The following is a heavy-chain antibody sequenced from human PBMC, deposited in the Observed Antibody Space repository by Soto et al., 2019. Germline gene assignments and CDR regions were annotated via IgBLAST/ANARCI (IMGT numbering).Heavy chain of an antibody. D-gene: IGHD3-3*01. V-gene: IGHV4-59*01. CDR3: ARDPPYYDFRLVV. J-gene: IGHJ6*02. CDR1: GGSINSYY. CDR2: TYYTGST. Sequence: PSETLSLTCTVSGGSINSYYWSWIRQPPGKALEWIGNTYYTGSTTYSPSLKSRVTISIDRSKNQFSLKLSSVTAADTAVYYCARDPPYYDFRLVVWGQGTTVTVPS.